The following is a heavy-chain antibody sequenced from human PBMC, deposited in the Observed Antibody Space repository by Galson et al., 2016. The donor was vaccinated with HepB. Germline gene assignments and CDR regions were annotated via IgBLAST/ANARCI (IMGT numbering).Heavy chain of an antibody. CDR2: SYYSGTT. D-gene: IGHD3-10*01. J-gene: IGHJ4*02. CDR3: ARRSARARFDY. V-gene: IGHV4-39*01. Sequence: ETLSLTCTVSGGSISSSSCYWGWIRQPPGQGLEWIGTSYYSGTTYYNPSLRSRVTISVDTSKNQFSLKQSSVTAADTAVYFGARRSARARFDYWGQGTLVTVSS. CDR1: GGSISSSSCY.